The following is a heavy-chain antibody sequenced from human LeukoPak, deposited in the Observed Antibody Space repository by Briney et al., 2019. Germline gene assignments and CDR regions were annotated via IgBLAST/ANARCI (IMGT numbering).Heavy chain of an antibody. J-gene: IGHJ5*02. CDR3: ATSRWLYNWFDP. Sequence: ASVKVSCKASGYSFTDYYIPWVRQAPGQGLEWMGWINPNSGGTNYAQKFQGRVTMTRDTSISTDYLNLTRLGSDDTAVYYCATSRWLYNWFDPWGQGTLVTVSS. D-gene: IGHD4-23*01. CDR2: INPNSGGT. CDR1: GYSFTDYY. V-gene: IGHV1-2*02.